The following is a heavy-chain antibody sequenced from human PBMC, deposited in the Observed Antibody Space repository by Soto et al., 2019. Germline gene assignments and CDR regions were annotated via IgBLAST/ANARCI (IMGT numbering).Heavy chain of an antibody. D-gene: IGHD2-2*01. CDR2: IYPDTGGT. V-gene: IGHV1-2*02. CDR1: GYTFIAHF. CDR3: VRAQSRQLLLAWFDA. J-gene: IGHJ5*02. Sequence: QVQLVQSGAEVKKPGASVTVSCEASGYTFIAHFIHWVRQAPGQGLEWMGWIYPDTGGTNYAQKFRDRVTMTRDTSVSIDYMEVNGLKSDDTAVYYCVRAQSRQLLLAWFDAWGQGTLVTVSS.